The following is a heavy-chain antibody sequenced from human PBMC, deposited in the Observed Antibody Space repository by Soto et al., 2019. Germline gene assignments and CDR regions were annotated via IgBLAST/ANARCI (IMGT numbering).Heavy chain of an antibody. J-gene: IGHJ6*02. V-gene: IGHV1-69*01. CDR1: GGTFSSYA. CDR3: ARDTIGAAEDYYYGMDV. Sequence: QVQLVQSGAEVKKPGSSVKVSCKASGGTFSSYAISWVRQAPGQGLEWMGGIIPIFGTANYAQKFQGRVTNTADDSTSTAYMELSSLRSEDKAVYYCARDTIGAAEDYYYGMDVWGQGTTVTVSS. D-gene: IGHD6-13*01. CDR2: IIPIFGTA.